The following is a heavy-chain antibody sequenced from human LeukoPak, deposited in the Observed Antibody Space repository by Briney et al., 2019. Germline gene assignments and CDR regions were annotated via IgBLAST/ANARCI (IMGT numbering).Heavy chain of an antibody. D-gene: IGHD4-17*01. CDR1: GFTFDDYA. CDR3: AKGAGLATVTTSYFYY. CDR2: ISWNSGSI. V-gene: IGHV3-9*03. J-gene: IGHJ4*02. Sequence: PGGSLRLSCAASGFTFDDYATHWVRQAPGKGLEWVSGISWNSGSIGYADSVKGRFTISRDNAKNSLYLQMNRLRAEDMALYYCAKGAGLATVTTSYFYYWGQGTLVTVSS.